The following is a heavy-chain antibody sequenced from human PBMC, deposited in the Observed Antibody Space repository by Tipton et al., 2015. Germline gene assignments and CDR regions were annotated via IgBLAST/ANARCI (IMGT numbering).Heavy chain of an antibody. CDR1: GFTFSSSW. J-gene: IGHJ4*02. D-gene: IGHD2-15*01. CDR3: ARFGRSSGVY. Sequence: SLRLSCAASGFTFSSSWMTWVRQAPGKGLEWLGNIKHDGSEAYYVDSVKGRFTISRDNAKNSLYLQMSSLRPEDTALYYCARFGRSSGVYWGQGTLVTVSS. CDR2: IKHDGSEA. V-gene: IGHV3-7*03.